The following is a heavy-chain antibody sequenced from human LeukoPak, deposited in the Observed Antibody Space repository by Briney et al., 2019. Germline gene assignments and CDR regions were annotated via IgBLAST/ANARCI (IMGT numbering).Heavy chain of an antibody. D-gene: IGHD4-17*01. V-gene: IGHV4-38-2*01. J-gene: IGHJ5*02. CDR2: TYFSGST. CDR1: GFSISSVYN. CDR3: ASGGLRYSLSSWFDP. Sequence: PSGTLSLTCAVSGFSISSVYNWGCIRQPPGKGLEWIGSTYFSGSTYYNPSLRRRATISVTRSNNQFPLMMSPLPAANPAFYYAASGGLRYSLSSWFDPWGQGTLVTVSS.